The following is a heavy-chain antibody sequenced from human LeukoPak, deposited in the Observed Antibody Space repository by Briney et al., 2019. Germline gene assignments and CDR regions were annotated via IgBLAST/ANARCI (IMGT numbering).Heavy chain of an antibody. Sequence: SETLSLTCTVSGGSIRSSGYYWSWIRQPPGKGLEWIGYIHYYATTNYNPSLRSRVTISVDASKNQFSLQLSSVTAADTAVYYCARSSSSWELYFDFWGQGTLVTVSS. D-gene: IGHD6-13*01. CDR1: GGSIRSSGYY. CDR2: IHYYATT. V-gene: IGHV4-61*08. CDR3: ARSSSSWELYFDF. J-gene: IGHJ4*02.